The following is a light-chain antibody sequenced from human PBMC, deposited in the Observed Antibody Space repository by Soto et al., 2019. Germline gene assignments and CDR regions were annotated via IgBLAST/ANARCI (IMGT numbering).Light chain of an antibody. J-gene: IGKJ1*01. V-gene: IGKV4-1*01. CDR2: WAS. Sequence: DIVMTQSPDSLAVSLGERATINCKSSQSVLYSSNNKNYLAWYQQKPGQPPKLLIYWASTRESGVPDRFSGNGSGTDFTPTIRSLQDEDVAVYYCQQYYRPWTFGQGAKVEIK. CDR1: QSVLYSSNNKNY. CDR3: QQYYRPWT.